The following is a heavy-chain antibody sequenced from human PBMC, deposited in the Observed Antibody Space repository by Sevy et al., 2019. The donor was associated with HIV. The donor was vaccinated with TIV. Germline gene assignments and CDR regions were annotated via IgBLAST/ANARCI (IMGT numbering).Heavy chain of an antibody. J-gene: IGHJ6*02. CDR3: AREGGYSDQGMDV. Sequence: GGSLRLSCAASGFTFSSYSMNWVRQAPGKGLEWASYISGSSTTIYYADSVKGRFTISRDNAKNSLYLLMNSLRAEDTAVYYCAREGGYSDQGMDVWGQGTTVTVSS. CDR2: ISGSSTTI. D-gene: IGHD5-12*01. V-gene: IGHV3-48*01. CDR1: GFTFSSYS.